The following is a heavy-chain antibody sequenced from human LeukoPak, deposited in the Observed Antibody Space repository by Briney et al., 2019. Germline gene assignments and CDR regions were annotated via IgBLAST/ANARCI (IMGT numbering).Heavy chain of an antibody. CDR2: ISDTGATT. D-gene: IGHD2-8*01. Sequence: GGSLRPSCAGSGFTFSSYAMSWVRQAPGKGLEWVSAISDTGATTYGADSVKGRFTISRDNSRSTLYLQMNSLRAEDTALYYCAKDTSIGRYCTNGVCSPFDYWGQGTLVTVSS. V-gene: IGHV3-23*01. CDR1: GFTFSSYA. J-gene: IGHJ4*02. CDR3: AKDTSIGRYCTNGVCSPFDY.